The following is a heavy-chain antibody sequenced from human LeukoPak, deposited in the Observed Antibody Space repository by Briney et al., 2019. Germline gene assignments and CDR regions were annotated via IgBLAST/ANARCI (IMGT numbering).Heavy chain of an antibody. J-gene: IGHJ3*02. D-gene: IGHD6-13*01. V-gene: IGHV1-8*01. CDR3: ARSKQHRNAFDI. CDR2: MNPNSGNT. Sequence: ASVKVSCKASGYTFTSYDINWVRQATGQGLEWMGWMNPNSGNTGYAQKFQGRVTMTRNTSISTAYMELSSLRSEDTAVYYCARSKQHRNAFDIWGQGTMVTVSS. CDR1: GYTFTSYD.